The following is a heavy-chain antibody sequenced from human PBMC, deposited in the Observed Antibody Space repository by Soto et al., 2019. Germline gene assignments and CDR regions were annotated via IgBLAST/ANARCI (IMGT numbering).Heavy chain of an antibody. CDR2: IYYSGST. CDR3: ARVKVAAGKNRNWFDP. J-gene: IGHJ5*02. CDR1: GGSISSYY. Sequence: SETQSLTCTVSGGSISSYYWSWIRQPPGKGLEWIGYIYYSGSTNYNPSLKSRVTISVDTSKNQFSLKLSSVTAADTAVYYCARVKVAAGKNRNWFDPWGQGTLVTVSS. D-gene: IGHD6-13*01. V-gene: IGHV4-59*01.